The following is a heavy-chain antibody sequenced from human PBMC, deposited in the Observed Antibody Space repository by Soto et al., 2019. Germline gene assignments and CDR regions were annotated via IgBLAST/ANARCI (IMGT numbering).Heavy chain of an antibody. J-gene: IGHJ5*02. D-gene: IGHD3-10*01. CDR3: ARDGTARGPNPFDP. Sequence: QVQLVQSGAEVKKPGASVKVSCKASGYTFTDYYIHWVRQAPGQGLEWMGWINPYSGDTSYKQKFKGGVTLTRDTSISTACMELTSPTPNDTAVYYCARDGTARGPNPFDPWGQGTLVTVSS. V-gene: IGHV1-2*02. CDR1: GYTFTDYY. CDR2: INPYSGDT.